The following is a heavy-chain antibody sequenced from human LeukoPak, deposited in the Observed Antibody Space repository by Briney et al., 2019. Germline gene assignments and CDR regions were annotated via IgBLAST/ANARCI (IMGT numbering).Heavy chain of an antibody. V-gene: IGHV3-23*01. CDR2: ISGSGGST. CDR1: GFTFSSYA. J-gene: IGHJ3*02. D-gene: IGHD3-22*01. Sequence: PGGFLRLSCAASGFTFSSYAMSWVRQAPGKGLEWVSAISGSGGSTYYADSVKGRFTISRDNSKNTLYLQMNSLRAEDTAVYYCAKVFKPDYYDSSGYYSLLPYVDAFDIWGQGTMVTVSS. CDR3: AKVFKPDYYDSSGYYSLLPYVDAFDI.